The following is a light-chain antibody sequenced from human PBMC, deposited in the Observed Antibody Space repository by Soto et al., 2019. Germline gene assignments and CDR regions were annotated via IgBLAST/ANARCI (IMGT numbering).Light chain of an antibody. Sequence: EIVMTQSPATLSVSPGERATLSCRASQSVPSNLAWYQQKPGQAPRLLISGASTRATGIPARFSGSGSGKEFTLIISSRQSEDFAVYYCQQYHHWPWTFGQGTKVEI. J-gene: IGKJ1*01. CDR2: GAS. V-gene: IGKV3-15*01. CDR1: QSVPSN. CDR3: QQYHHWPWT.